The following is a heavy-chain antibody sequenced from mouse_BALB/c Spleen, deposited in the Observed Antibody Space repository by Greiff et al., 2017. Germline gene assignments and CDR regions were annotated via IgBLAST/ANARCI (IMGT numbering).Heavy chain of an antibody. J-gene: IGHJ4*01. V-gene: IGHV1S29*02. Sequence: VHVKQSGPELVKPGASVKISCKASGYTFTDYNMHWVKQSHGKSLEWIGYIYPYNGGTGYNQKFKSKATLTVDNSSSTAYMELRSLTSEDSAVYYCASPRTGTGAMDYWGQGTSVTVSS. CDR2: IYPYNGGT. D-gene: IGHD4-1*01. CDR3: ASPRTGTGAMDY. CDR1: GYTFTDYN.